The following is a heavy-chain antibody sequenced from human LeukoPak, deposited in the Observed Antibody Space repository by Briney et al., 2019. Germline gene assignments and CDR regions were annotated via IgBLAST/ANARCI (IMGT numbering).Heavy chain of an antibody. CDR3: AREITTGQGYFDY. Sequence: GGSLRLSCAASGFTFSSYSMNWVRQAPGKGLEWVSSISSSSSYIYYADSVKGRFTISRDNAKNSLYLQMNSLRAEDTAVYYCAREITTGQGYFDYWGQGTLVTVSS. CDR2: ISSSSSYI. J-gene: IGHJ4*02. D-gene: IGHD3-16*01. CDR1: GFTFSSYS. V-gene: IGHV3-21*01.